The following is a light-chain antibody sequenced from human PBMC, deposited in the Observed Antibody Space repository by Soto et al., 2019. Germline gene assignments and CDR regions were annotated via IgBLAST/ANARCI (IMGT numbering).Light chain of an antibody. CDR2: DAS. J-gene: IGKJ1*01. V-gene: IGKV1-5*01. CDR1: RGFPNS. CDR3: QQYDSYPWT. Sequence: DIQMTQSPSTLSASVGDRVTITCRSSRGFPNSLAWYQQKAGKAPTLLIYDASTLERGVPSRFSGRASGTEFPLTTSSLQPDDFGAYYCQQYDSYPWTFGQGTKVDIK.